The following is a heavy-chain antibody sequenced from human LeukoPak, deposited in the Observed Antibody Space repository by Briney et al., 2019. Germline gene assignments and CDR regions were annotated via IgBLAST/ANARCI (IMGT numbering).Heavy chain of an antibody. CDR3: ARGYDYGYYVGDVDY. Sequence: ASVKVPCKACGYTFTSCPISWVRQAPGQGLEWMGWITTYNGNTNYAQKLQGRVTMTTDTSTSTAYMDLRGLRSDDTAVYYCARGYDYGYYVGDVDYWGQGTLVTVSS. CDR2: ITTYNGNT. D-gene: IGHD4-17*01. CDR1: GYTFTSCP. V-gene: IGHV1-18*01. J-gene: IGHJ4*02.